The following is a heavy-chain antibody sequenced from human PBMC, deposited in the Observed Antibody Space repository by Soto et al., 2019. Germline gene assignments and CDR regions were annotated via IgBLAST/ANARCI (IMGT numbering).Heavy chain of an antibody. V-gene: IGHV3-23*01. CDR3: AKDKGYSGYEPGVFDY. CDR1: GFTFSSYA. Sequence: EVQLLESGGGLVQPGGSLRLSCAASGFTFSSYAMSWVRQAPGKGLEWVSAISGSGGSTYYADSVKGRFTISRDNSKNTLYLQMNSLRAEDTVVYYCAKDKGYSGYEPGVFDYWGQGTLVTVSS. J-gene: IGHJ4*02. CDR2: ISGSGGST. D-gene: IGHD5-12*01.